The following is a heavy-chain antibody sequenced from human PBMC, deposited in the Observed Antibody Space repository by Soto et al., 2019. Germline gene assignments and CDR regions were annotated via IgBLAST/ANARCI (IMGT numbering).Heavy chain of an antibody. D-gene: IGHD4-17*01. CDR1: GYTFTDNH. J-gene: IGHJ5*02. CDR3: ARKHYVDYIRWSVHP. CDR2: INPKSGDA. Sequence: QVQLVQSGAEVKKPGASVKVSCEACGYTFTDNHIHWLRRTPGQGLEWMGWINPKSGDANYAQKFQGRVTMTRDASINLAHMEVTRLTSDDTAIYFCARKHYVDYIRWSVHPWGQGTLVTVSS. V-gene: IGHV1-2*02.